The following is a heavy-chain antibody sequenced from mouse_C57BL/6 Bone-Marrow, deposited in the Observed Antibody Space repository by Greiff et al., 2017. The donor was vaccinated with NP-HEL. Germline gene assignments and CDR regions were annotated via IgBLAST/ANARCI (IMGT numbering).Heavy chain of an antibody. CDR2: IYPGSGNT. V-gene: IGHV1-76*01. CDR3: ARVITYYAMDY. Sequence: QVQLQQSGAELVRPGASVKLSCKASGYTFTDYYINWVKQRPGQGLEWIARIYPGSGNTYYNEKFKGKATLTAEKSSSTAYMQLSSLTSEDSAVYFCARVITYYAMDYWGQGTSVTVSS. J-gene: IGHJ4*01. CDR1: GYTFTDYY.